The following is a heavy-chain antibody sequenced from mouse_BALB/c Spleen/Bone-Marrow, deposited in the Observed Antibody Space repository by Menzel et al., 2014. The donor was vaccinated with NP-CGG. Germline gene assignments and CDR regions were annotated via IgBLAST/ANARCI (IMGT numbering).Heavy chain of an antibody. J-gene: IGHJ4*01. CDR3: ARSLYDYDAMDY. CDR2: ISSGGSYT. D-gene: IGHD1-1*01. V-gene: IGHV5-9-1*01. Sequence: EVMLVESGGSLVKPGGSLKLSCAASGFTFSSYAMSWVRQTPEKRLEWVATISSGGSYTYYADSGKGRLTISRDNAKNTLYLQMSSLRSEDTAMYYCARSLYDYDAMDYWGQGTSVTVSS. CDR1: GFTFSSYA.